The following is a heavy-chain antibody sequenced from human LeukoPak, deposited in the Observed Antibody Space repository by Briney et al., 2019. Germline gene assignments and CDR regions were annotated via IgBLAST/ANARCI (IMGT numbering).Heavy chain of an antibody. CDR1: GFTFSSYW. CDR3: ERVLYNWNDVLDY. Sequence: QAGGSLRLSCAASGFTFSSYWMHWVRQSPGEGVVWVSRIDRDGGSTTYADSVKGRFTISRDNAKNTLYLQMHSLRSEDTAVYYCERVLYNWNDVLDYWGQGTLVTVSS. V-gene: IGHV3-74*01. D-gene: IGHD1-20*01. J-gene: IGHJ4*02. CDR2: IDRDGGST.